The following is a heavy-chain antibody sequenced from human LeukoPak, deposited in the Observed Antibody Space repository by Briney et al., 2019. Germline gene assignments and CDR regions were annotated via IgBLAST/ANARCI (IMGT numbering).Heavy chain of an antibody. V-gene: IGHV4-61*08. CDR3: ARGDYEGNMS. CDR2: IYYSGST. CDR1: GGSISSGGYS. Sequence: SETLSLTCAVSGGSISSGGYSWSWIRQPPGKGLEWIGYIYYSGSTNYNPSLKSRVAISVDTSKNQFPLKLSSVTAADTAVYYCARGDYEGNMSWGQGTLVTVSS. D-gene: IGHD4-17*01. J-gene: IGHJ4*02.